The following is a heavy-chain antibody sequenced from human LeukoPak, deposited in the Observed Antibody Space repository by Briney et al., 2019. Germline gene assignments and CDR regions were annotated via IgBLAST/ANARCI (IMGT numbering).Heavy chain of an antibody. V-gene: IGHV1-69*04. D-gene: IGHD6-13*01. Sequence: GSSVKVSCKASGGTFSSYTISWVRQAPGQGLEWMGRIIPILGIANYAQKFQGRVTITADKSTSTAYMELSSLRSEDTAVYYCARDGGSSWYETSDYWGQGTLVTVSS. CDR1: GGTFSSYT. CDR3: ARDGGSSWYETSDY. J-gene: IGHJ4*02. CDR2: IIPILGIA.